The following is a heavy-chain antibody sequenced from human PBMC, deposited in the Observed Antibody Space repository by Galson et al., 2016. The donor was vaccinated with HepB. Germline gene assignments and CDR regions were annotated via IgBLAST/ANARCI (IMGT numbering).Heavy chain of an antibody. V-gene: IGHV3-23*01. D-gene: IGHD4-17*01. Sequence: SLRLSCAGSGFNFSNYAMTWVRQAPGKGLEWVAGVSASGAKTYYADSGEGRFTISKDNSKNTLYLHMNNLRAGDTAVYYFARMRGDYDYWGQGTLVTVSS. J-gene: IGHJ4*02. CDR3: ARMRGDYDY. CDR1: GFNFSNYA. CDR2: VSASGAKT.